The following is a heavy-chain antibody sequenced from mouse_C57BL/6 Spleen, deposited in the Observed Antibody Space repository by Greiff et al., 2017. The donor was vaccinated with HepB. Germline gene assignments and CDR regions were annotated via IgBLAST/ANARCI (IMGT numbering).Heavy chain of an antibody. J-gene: IGHJ1*03. D-gene: IGHD1-1*01. CDR3: ARATTVVATDWYFDV. CDR1: GFSFTSYA. V-gene: IGHV2-9-1*01. Sequence: VHLVESGPGLVAPSQSLSITCTVSGFSFTSYAISWVRQPPGKGLEWLGVIWTGGGTNYNSALKSRLSISKDNSKSQVFLKMNSLQTDDTARYYCARATTVVATDWYFDVWGTGTTVTVSS. CDR2: IWTGGGT.